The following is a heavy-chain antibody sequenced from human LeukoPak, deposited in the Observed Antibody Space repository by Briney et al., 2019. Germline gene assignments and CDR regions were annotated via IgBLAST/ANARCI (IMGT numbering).Heavy chain of an antibody. CDR2: ISGSGGST. Sequence: GGSLRLSCAASGFTFSSYAMSWVRQAPGKGLEWVSAISGSGGSTYYADSVKGRFTISRDNSKNTLDLQMNSLRTEDTAVYYCAKLSHSSGDDYWGQGTLVTVSS. CDR1: GFTFSSYA. J-gene: IGHJ4*02. CDR3: AKLSHSSGDDY. D-gene: IGHD6-19*01. V-gene: IGHV3-23*01.